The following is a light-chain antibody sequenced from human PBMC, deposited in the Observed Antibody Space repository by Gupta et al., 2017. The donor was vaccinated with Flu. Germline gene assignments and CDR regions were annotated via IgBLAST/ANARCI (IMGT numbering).Light chain of an antibody. J-gene: IGLJ1*01. CDR1: SSDVGGYIY. V-gene: IGLV2-14*01. CDR3: SSHTSSSTGV. Sequence: SALTQPASVSGSPGQSITISCTGTSSDVGGYIYVSWYQQHPGKAPKLMIYEVNNRPSGVSNRFAGSKSGSTASLTISGLQAEDEADYFCSSHTSSSTGVFGTGTKVTVL. CDR2: EVN.